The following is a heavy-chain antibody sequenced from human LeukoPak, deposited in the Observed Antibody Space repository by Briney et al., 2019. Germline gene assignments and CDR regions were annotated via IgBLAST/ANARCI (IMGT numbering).Heavy chain of an antibody. CDR3: ARELRNTYYDSIASGAF. J-gene: IGHJ3*01. CDR1: GFTFSSYA. V-gene: IGHV4-59*12. Sequence: LRLSCAASGFTFSSYAMHWVRQPPGKGLEWIGTIFYNGGTQYSPSLKSRVTISVDTSKNQFSLKLTSVTAADTAVYYCARELRNTYYDSIASGAFWGQGTMVSVS. D-gene: IGHD3-22*01. CDR2: IFYNGGT.